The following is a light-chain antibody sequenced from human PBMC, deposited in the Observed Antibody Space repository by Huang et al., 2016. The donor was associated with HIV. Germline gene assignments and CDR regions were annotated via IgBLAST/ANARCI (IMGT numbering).Light chain of an antibody. Sequence: EIILTQSPATLSLSPGARATLSCRASQSVSSYLAWYQQKPGQAPRLLIYDASNRATGIPARFSGSGSGTDFTLSISSLEPEDFAVYYCQQRSNRPPLTFGGGTKVEIK. CDR1: QSVSSY. CDR3: QQRSNRPPLT. V-gene: IGKV3-11*01. J-gene: IGKJ4*01. CDR2: DAS.